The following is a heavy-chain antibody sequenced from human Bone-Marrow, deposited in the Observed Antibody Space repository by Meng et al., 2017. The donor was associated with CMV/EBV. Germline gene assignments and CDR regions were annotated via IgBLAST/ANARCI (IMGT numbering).Heavy chain of an antibody. V-gene: IGHV2-26*01. Sequence: ETLSLTCTVSGGSVSSGSYHWSWIRQPPGKALEWLAHIFSNDEKSYSTSLKSRLIISKDTSKSQVVLTMTNMDPVDTATYYCARIQPYYYYYYGMDVWGQGTMVTVSS. J-gene: IGHJ6*02. CDR3: ARIQPYYYYYYGMDV. CDR1: GGSVSSGSYH. CDR2: IFSNDEK.